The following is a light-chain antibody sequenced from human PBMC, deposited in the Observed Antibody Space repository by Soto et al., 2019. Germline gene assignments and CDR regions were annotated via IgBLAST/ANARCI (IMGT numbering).Light chain of an antibody. CDR1: QSVSSK. V-gene: IGKV3-15*01. CDR2: GAS. Sequence: EIVMTQSQATLSVSPGERATLXCRASQSVSSKSAWYQQKPGQAPRLLIYGASIRATGVPATFSGSGSGTEFTLSISSLQSEHLGVYYCQQDSSWPLTFGGGTKVDI. J-gene: IGKJ4*01. CDR3: QQDSSWPLT.